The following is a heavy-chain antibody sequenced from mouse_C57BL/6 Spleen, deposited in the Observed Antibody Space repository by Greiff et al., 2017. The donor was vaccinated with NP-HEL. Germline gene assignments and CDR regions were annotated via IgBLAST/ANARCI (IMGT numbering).Heavy chain of an antibody. D-gene: IGHD1-2*01. V-gene: IGHV1-82*01. CDR2: IYPGDGDT. CDR3: ARDYHGYPLYAMDY. CDR1: GYAFSSSW. Sequence: VQLQQSGPELVKPGASVKISCKASGYAFSSSWMNWVKQRPGKGLEWIGRIYPGDGDTNYNGKFKGKATLTADKSSSTAYMQLSSLTSEDSAVYFCARDYHGYPLYAMDYWGQGTSVTVSS. J-gene: IGHJ4*01.